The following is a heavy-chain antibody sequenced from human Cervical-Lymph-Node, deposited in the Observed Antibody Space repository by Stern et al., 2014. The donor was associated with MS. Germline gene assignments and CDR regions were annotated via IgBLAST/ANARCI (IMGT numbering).Heavy chain of an antibody. J-gene: IGHJ6*02. Sequence: EVQLLESGGGLVQPGGSLRLSCAASGFTFSSYSMTWLRQAPGKGPELISFITSSGRDTYYADSVRGRFTISRDNAKQSLYLQMNSLTDEDTGVYFCAKVRARPFRGYYWFYGMEVWGQGTAVTVSS. CDR3: AKVRARPFRGYYWFYGMEV. V-gene: IGHV3-48*02. D-gene: IGHD6-6*01. CDR2: ITSSGRDT. CDR1: GFTFSSYS.